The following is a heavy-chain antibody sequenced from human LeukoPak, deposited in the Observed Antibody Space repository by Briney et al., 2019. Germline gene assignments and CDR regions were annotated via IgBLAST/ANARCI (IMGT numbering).Heavy chain of an antibody. D-gene: IGHD1-14*01. CDR2: ISGNSGGA. Sequence: GGSLRLYCAASVFTFSNSAMSWVRQAPGKGLEWVSAISGNSGGAYYADSVKGRFTISRDNSKNTPYLQMNSLGPEDTAVYYCAKGSRPAFDWGQGTLVTVSS. V-gene: IGHV3-23*01. J-gene: IGHJ4*02. CDR3: AKGSRPAFD. CDR1: VFTFSNSA.